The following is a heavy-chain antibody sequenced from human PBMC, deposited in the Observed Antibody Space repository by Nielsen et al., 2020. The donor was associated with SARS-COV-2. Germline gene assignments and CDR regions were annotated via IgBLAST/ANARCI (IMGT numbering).Heavy chain of an antibody. V-gene: IGHV3-23*01. CDR2: ISGSGGST. CDR1: GFTFSSYA. Sequence: GRSLRLSCAASGFTFSSYAMSWVRQAPGKGLEWVSAISGSGGSTYYADSVKGRFTISRDNSKNTLYLQMDSLRVEDTAVYYCARDWSRAFDVWGQGTMVTVSS. J-gene: IGHJ3*01. CDR3: ARDWSRAFDV.